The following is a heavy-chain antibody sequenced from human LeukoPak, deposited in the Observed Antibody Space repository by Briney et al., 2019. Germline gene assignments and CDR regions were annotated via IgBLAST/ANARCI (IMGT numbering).Heavy chain of an antibody. D-gene: IGHD1-1*01. CDR3: ATEHRGRMEDSHLNWNDYYYYMDV. V-gene: IGHV1-24*01. Sequence: ASVKVSCKVPGYTLTELSMHWVRQAPGKGLEWMGGFDPEDGETIYAQKFQGRVTMTEDTSTDTAYMELSSLRSEDTAVYYCATEHRGRMEDSHLNWNDYYYYMDVWGKGTTVTVSS. J-gene: IGHJ6*03. CDR2: FDPEDGET. CDR1: GYTLTELS.